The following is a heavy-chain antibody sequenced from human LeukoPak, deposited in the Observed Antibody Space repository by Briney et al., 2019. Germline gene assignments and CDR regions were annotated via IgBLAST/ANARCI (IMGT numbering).Heavy chain of an antibody. CDR1: GGTFSSYA. V-gene: IGHV1-69*05. CDR2: IIPIFGTA. Sequence: GASVKVSCKASGGTFSSYAISWVRQAPGQGLEWMGGIIPIFGTANYAHKFQGRVTITTDESTSTAYMELNSLRSEDTAVYYCARSGAITTEYYKYYMEVWGKGTTVTVSS. D-gene: IGHD1-14*01. J-gene: IGHJ6*03. CDR3: ARSGAITTEYYKYYMEV.